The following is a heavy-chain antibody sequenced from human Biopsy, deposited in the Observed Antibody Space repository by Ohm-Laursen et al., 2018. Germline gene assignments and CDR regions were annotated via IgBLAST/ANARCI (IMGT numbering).Heavy chain of an antibody. CDR2: INTYNANT. CDR3: GRAVRNQLLTDP. CDR1: GYTFTSYG. Sequence: GASVKVSCKASGYTFTSYGIRWGRQAPGQGLEWMGWINTYNANTAYAQKVQGRVTMTTDTSTSTAYMELRSLRSADTATYYCGRAVRNQLLTDPWGQGTLVTVTS. V-gene: IGHV1-18*01. J-gene: IGHJ5*02. D-gene: IGHD1-7*01.